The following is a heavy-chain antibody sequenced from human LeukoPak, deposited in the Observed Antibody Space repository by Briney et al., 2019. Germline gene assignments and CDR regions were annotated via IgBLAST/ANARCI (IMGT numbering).Heavy chain of an antibody. CDR2: IYSGGST. V-gene: IGHV3-53*01. J-gene: IGHJ4*02. Sequence: QPGGSLRVSCADSGYTFSSYEMNWARQAPGKGLEWVSVIYSGGSTYYADSVKGRFTISRDNSKNTLYLQMNSLRAEDTAVYYCARLYYDRWGQGTLVTVSS. CDR1: GYTFSSYE. D-gene: IGHD3-3*01. CDR3: ARLYYDR.